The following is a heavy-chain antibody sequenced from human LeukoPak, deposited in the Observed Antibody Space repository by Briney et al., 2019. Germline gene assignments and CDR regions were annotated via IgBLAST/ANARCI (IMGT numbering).Heavy chain of an antibody. Sequence: PSETLSLTCTVSGGSISSSSHYWGWIRQPPGKGLEWIGSIYYSGSTYYNPSLKSRVTISVDTSKNQFSLKLSSVTAADTAVYYRARHDHPYCGGDCYSNYFDYWGQGTLVTVSS. CDR1: GGSISSSSHY. D-gene: IGHD2-21*01. V-gene: IGHV4-39*01. CDR3: ARHDHPYCGGDCYSNYFDY. J-gene: IGHJ4*02. CDR2: IYYSGST.